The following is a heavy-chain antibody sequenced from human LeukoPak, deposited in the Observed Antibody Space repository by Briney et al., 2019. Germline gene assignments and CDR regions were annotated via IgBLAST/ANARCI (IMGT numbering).Heavy chain of an antibody. V-gene: IGHV4-59*01. CDR2: IYYSGST. CDR1: GGSISSYY. J-gene: IGHJ4*02. Sequence: SETLSLTCTVSGGSISSYYWSWIRQPPGKGLEWIGYIYYSGSTNYNPFLKSRVTISVDTSKNQFSLKLSSVTAADTAVYYCASGDYGGNFDYWGQGTLVTVSS. D-gene: IGHD4-23*01. CDR3: ASGDYGGNFDY.